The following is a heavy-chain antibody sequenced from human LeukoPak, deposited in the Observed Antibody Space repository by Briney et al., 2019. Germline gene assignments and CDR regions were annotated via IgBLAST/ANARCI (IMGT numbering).Heavy chain of an antibody. D-gene: IGHD4-17*01. CDR2: INPNSGGT. Sequence: ASVKVSCKASGYSFTNYDINWVRQAPGQGLEWMGWINPNSGGTNYAQKFQGRVTMTRDTSISTAYMELSRLRSDDTAVYYCAREDYGDRRYSNWGQGALVTVSS. V-gene: IGHV1-2*02. J-gene: IGHJ4*02. CDR1: GYSFTNYD. CDR3: AREDYGDRRYSN.